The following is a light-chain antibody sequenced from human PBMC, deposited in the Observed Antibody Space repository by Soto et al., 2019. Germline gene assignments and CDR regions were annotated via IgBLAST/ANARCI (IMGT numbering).Light chain of an antibody. CDR3: CSHVGASIYV. J-gene: IGLJ1*01. V-gene: IGLV2-23*01. CDR2: EGT. CDR1: TSFVGTYNF. Sequence: QSALTQPASVSGSAGQSITISCTGTTSFVGTYNFVSWYQQHPGKAPQALIYEGTKRPSGVSNRFSGSTSGSTASLTISGLQTEDEADYYCCSHVGASIYVFGTGTKVTVL.